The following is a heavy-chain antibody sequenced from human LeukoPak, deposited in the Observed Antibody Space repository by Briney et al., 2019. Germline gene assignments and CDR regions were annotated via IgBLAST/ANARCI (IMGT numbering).Heavy chain of an antibody. CDR1: EFTFSNYW. V-gene: IGHV3-74*01. Sequence: GGSLRLSCAASEFTFSNYWMQWVRHAPGTGLVWVSRINTDGSIRTYADSVKGRFTISRDNAKNTLYLQMNSLRAEDTAVYYCARDRPDRGYSYGRDFDYWGQGTLVTVSS. CDR2: INTDGSIR. J-gene: IGHJ4*02. CDR3: ARDRPDRGYSYGRDFDY. D-gene: IGHD5-18*01.